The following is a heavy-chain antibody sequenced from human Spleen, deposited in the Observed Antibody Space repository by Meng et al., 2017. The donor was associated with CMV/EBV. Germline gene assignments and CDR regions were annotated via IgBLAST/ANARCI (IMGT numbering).Heavy chain of an antibody. Sequence: SETLSLTCTVSGGSISSNYWSGIRQPPGKGLEWIGYIYYSGSTNYNTSLKSRVTISVDSSKNQFSLKLTSVTAADTAVYYCARDRGGDFWSGYSYYYGMDVWGQGTTVTVSS. D-gene: IGHD3-3*01. CDR1: GGSISSNY. CDR3: ARDRGGDFWSGYSYYYGMDV. CDR2: IYYSGST. J-gene: IGHJ6*02. V-gene: IGHV4-59*01.